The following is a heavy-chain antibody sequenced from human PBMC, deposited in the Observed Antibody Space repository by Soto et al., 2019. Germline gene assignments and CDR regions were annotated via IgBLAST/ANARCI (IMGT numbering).Heavy chain of an antibody. V-gene: IGHV1-18*01. CDR2: ISAYNGNT. CDR1: GYTFTSFG. J-gene: IGHJ4*02. CDR3: ARSYHDSSGYPCDY. D-gene: IGHD3-22*01. Sequence: QVQLAQSGAEVKKPGASVKVSCKASGYTFTSFGITWVRQAPGQGLEWVGWISAYNGNTNYARKVQGRVSMTTDTSTSTAYLELRSLRSDDTAVYYCARSYHDSSGYPCDYWGQGTLVTVSS.